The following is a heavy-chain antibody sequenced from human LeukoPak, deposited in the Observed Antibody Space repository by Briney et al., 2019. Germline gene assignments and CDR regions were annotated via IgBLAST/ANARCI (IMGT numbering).Heavy chain of an antibody. CDR3: ARLRGPTITIFGVVPRWFDP. D-gene: IGHD3-3*01. J-gene: IGHJ5*02. CDR1: GGTFSSYA. Sequence: PVKVSCKASGGTFSSYAISWVRQAPGQGLEWMGGIIPIFGTANYAQEFQGRVTITADESTSTAYMELSSLRSEDTAVYYCARLRGPTITIFGVVPRWFDPWGQGTLVTVSS. V-gene: IGHV1-69*13. CDR2: IIPIFGTA.